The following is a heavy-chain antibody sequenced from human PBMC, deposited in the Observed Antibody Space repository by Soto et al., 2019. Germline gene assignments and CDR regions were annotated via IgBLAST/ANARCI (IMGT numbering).Heavy chain of an antibody. CDR2: INPNTGYT. CDR3: VRGRVMITFGVVIVIDY. D-gene: IGHD3-16*02. CDR1: GYTFTSYD. V-gene: IGHV1-8*01. J-gene: IGHJ4*02. Sequence: QVQLVQSGAAMKKPGASVKVSCKASGYTFTSYDINWVRQATGQGLEWMGWINPNTGYTDYAQKFQDRVTMTGNTSITTAYMELSSLRSDDTAVYYCVRGRVMITFGVVIVIDYWGQGSPVTVSS.